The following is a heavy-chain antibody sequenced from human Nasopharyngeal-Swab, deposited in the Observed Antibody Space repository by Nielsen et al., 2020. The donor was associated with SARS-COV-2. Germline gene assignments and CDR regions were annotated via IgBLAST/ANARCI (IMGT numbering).Heavy chain of an antibody. D-gene: IGHD1-7*01. CDR3: ARLGWDYERHLDY. Sequence: VRQMPGKGLEWMGIIYPGDSDTRYSPSFQGQVTISADKSITTAYLQWNSLKASDTDRYYCARLGWDYERHLDYWGQGTLVTVSS. V-gene: IGHV5-51*01. J-gene: IGHJ4*02. CDR2: IYPGDSDT.